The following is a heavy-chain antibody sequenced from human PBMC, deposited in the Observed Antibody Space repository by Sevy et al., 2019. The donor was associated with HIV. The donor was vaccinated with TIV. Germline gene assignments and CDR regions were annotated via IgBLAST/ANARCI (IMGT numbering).Heavy chain of an antibody. J-gene: IGHJ6*02. V-gene: IGHV3-30*18. CDR2: ISHDGINE. CDR3: ANAYSGSYSHSYLYALDV. D-gene: IGHD1-26*01. CDR1: GFSFSYYG. Sequence: GGSLRLSCIGSGFSFSYYGIHWVRQSPGKGLDWVALISHDGINEYYADSVKGRFTISRDNSKNTVYLEMNSLRNEDTAIYFCANAYSGSYSHSYLYALDVWGQGTMVNVSS.